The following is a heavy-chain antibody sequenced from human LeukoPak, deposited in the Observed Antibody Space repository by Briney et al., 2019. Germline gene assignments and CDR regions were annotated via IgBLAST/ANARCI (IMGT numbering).Heavy chain of an antibody. CDR1: GFTFSNGW. V-gene: IGHV3-15*01. Sequence: GGSLRLSCAASGFTFSNGWMSWVRQAPRKGLEWVGQIKTESDGATTDYAAPVKGRFTISRDDSKNTLFLQMNSLKTEDTALYYCSWSGLKIESWGQGTLVTVSS. CDR2: IKTESDGATT. CDR3: SWSGLKIES. J-gene: IGHJ4*02. D-gene: IGHD3-3*01.